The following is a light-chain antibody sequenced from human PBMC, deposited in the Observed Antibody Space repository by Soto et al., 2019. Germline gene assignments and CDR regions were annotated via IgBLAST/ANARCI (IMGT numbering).Light chain of an antibody. J-gene: IGKJ5*01. CDR2: DAS. Sequence: DIQMTQSPNSLSVSVGDRVTITCQSSQDIGKNLNWYQQKPGKAPKLLIYDASNLETGVPSRFSGSGSGTDFTFTISRLQPEDIATYYCQHYDNLPSVTFGQGTRLEI. CDR1: QDIGKN. V-gene: IGKV1-33*01. CDR3: QHYDNLPSVT.